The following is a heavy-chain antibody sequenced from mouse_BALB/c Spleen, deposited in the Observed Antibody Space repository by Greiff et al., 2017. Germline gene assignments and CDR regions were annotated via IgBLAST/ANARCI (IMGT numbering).Heavy chain of an antibody. Sequence: EVKLVESGGGLVQPKGSLKLSCAASGFTFNTYAMNWVRQAPGKGLEWVARIRSKSNNYATYYADSVKDRFTISRDDSQSMLYLQMNNLKTEDTAMYYCVRHDYDYWGQGTTLTVSS. CDR2: IRSKSNNYAT. CDR3: VRHDYDY. D-gene: IGHD2-4*01. CDR1: GFTFNTYA. V-gene: IGHV10-1*02. J-gene: IGHJ2*01.